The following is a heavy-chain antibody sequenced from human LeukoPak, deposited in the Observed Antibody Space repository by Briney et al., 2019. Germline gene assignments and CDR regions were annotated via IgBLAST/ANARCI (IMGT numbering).Heavy chain of an antibody. CDR2: ISVYNGYT. CDR1: GYTFAPYG. Sequence: ASVTVSFQASGYTFAPYGISWVRQAPGQGLEWIGSISVYNGYTNYAQKYQDRVTLTTDESTSTAYMELRSLRSDDTAVYYCARRVGAPYTWFDPWGRGTLVTVSS. D-gene: IGHD1-26*01. CDR3: ARRVGAPYTWFDP. J-gene: IGHJ5*02. V-gene: IGHV1-18*04.